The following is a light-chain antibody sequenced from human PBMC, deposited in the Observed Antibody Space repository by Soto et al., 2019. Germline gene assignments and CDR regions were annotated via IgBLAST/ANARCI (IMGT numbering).Light chain of an antibody. V-gene: IGLV7-46*01. CDR3: LLSYTRARHVV. Sequence: QAVVTQEPSLTVSPGGTVTLTCGSSTGAVTSGHYPYWFQQKPGQAPRTLIYDTTKKHSWTPARFSGSLLGGKAALTLSGAHSEDEAEYYCLLSYTRARHVVFGGGTKLTDL. CDR2: DTT. J-gene: IGLJ2*01. CDR1: TGAVTSGHY.